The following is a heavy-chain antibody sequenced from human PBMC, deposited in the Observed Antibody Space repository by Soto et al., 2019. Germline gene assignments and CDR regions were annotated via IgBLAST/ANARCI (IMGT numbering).Heavy chain of an antibody. CDR1: GFTFSSYG. V-gene: IGHV3-30*18. J-gene: IGHJ6*03. CDR3: AKRGEIYDFWSGYPPPPTGAYYYYYMDV. CDR2: ISYDGSNK. D-gene: IGHD3-3*01. Sequence: QVQLVESGGGVVQPGRSLRLSCAASGFTFSSYGMHWVRQAPGKGLEWVAVISYDGSNKYYADSVKGRFTISRDNSKNTLYLQMNRLRAEDTAVYYCAKRGEIYDFWSGYPPPPTGAYYYYYMDVWGKGTTVTVSS.